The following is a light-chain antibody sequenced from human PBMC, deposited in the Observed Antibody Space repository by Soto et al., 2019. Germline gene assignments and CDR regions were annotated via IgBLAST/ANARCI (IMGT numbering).Light chain of an antibody. V-gene: IGLV4-69*01. Sequence: QPVLTQSPSASASLGASVKLTCTLSSGHSSYAISWHQQPPEKGPRYLMKLNSDGSHSKGDGIPDRFSGSSSGAERYLTISSLQSEEEADYYCQTWGTGISVVFGGGTQLTVL. CDR3: QTWGTGISVV. CDR2: LNSDGSH. J-gene: IGLJ2*01. CDR1: SGHSSYA.